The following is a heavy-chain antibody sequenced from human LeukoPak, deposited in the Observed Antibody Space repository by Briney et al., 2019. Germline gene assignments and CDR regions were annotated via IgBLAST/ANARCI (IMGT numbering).Heavy chain of an antibody. Sequence: ASVKVSCKASGYTFASYDINWVRQATGQGLEWMGWMNPNSGNTGYAQKFQGRVTMTRNTSISTAYMELSSLRSEDTAVYYCARGSRRGKRLAVNWFDPWGQGTLVTVSS. CDR3: ARGSRRGKRLAVNWFDP. CDR2: MNPNSGNT. J-gene: IGHJ5*02. CDR1: GYTFASYD. D-gene: IGHD1-1*01. V-gene: IGHV1-8*01.